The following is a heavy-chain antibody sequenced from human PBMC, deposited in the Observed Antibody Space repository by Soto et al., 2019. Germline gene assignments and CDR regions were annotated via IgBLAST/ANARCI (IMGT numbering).Heavy chain of an antibody. CDR3: ARDYYDGSHYYKAGCDY. CDR2: ISYSGSTI. CDR1: GFPFSIYE. V-gene: IGHV3-48*03. D-gene: IGHD3-22*01. Sequence: GGSLRLSCAASGFPFSIYEMNLVRQSPGKGLEWVSYISYSGSTIYYADSVKGRFTISRDNAKNSLYLQMNSLRAEETAVYYCARDYYDGSHYYKAGCDYWGQGTLVTVSS. J-gene: IGHJ4*02.